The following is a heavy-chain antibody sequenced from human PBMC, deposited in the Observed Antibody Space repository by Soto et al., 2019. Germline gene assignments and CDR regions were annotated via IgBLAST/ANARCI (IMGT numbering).Heavy chain of an antibody. D-gene: IGHD3-22*01. CDR1: GGSISSGGYS. CDR3: ARDFFDSSDYTTNWFDP. Sequence: SETLSLTCAFSGGSISSGGYSLSWIRQPPGEGLEWIGSIYHTGNAYYNPSLKSRVTISVDTSRNQFSLKLTSVTAADAALYYCARDFFDSSDYTTNWFDPWGQGTLVTVSS. CDR2: IYHTGNA. V-gene: IGHV4-30-2*03. J-gene: IGHJ5*02.